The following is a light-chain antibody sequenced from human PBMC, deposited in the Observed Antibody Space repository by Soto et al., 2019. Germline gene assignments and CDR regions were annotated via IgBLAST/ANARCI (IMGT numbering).Light chain of an antibody. CDR3: LLSYSGTYWV. Sequence: QAVVTQEPSLTVSPGGTVTLTCGSSTGAVTSGHYPYWFQQKPGQAPRTLISDTTNKHSWTPARFSGSLLGGKAALTLAGAQTDDEAAYYCLLSYSGTYWVFGGGTKLTVL. CDR1: TGAVTSGHY. J-gene: IGLJ3*02. CDR2: DTT. V-gene: IGLV7-46*01.